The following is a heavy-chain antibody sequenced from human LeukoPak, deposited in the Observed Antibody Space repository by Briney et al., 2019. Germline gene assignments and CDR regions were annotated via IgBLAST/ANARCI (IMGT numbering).Heavy chain of an antibody. CDR1: GFTFSSYW. V-gene: IGHV3-74*01. CDR2: INRDGSST. Sequence: GGSLRLSCAASGFTFSSYWMHWVRHAPGKGRGWVSRINRDGSSTSYADSVKGRFTISRDNAKNTLYLQMNSLRAEDTAVYYCARESYSSGWVGGYYFDYWGQGTLVTVSS. D-gene: IGHD6-19*01. J-gene: IGHJ4*02. CDR3: ARESYSSGWVGGYYFDY.